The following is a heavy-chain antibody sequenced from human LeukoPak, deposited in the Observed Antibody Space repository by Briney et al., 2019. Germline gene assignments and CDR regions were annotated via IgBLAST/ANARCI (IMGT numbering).Heavy chain of an antibody. CDR3: ARTSHGYSPNN. D-gene: IGHD5-18*01. Sequence: PGGSLRLSCAASGFSFSRYWMYWVRQAPGKGLVWVSRINADGSTTDYADSVQGRFTISRDNAKSTPYLQMNSLRAEDTAVYYCARTSHGYSPNNWGQGTLVTVSS. CDR1: GFSFSRYW. V-gene: IGHV3-74*01. J-gene: IGHJ4*02. CDR2: INADGSTT.